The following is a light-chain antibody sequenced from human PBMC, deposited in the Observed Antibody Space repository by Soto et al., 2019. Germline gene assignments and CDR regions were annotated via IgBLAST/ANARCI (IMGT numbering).Light chain of an antibody. J-gene: IGLJ2*01. Sequence: QLVLTQPASVSGSPGQSITISCTGTSSDVGGYNYVSWYQQHPGKAPKLMIYEVSNRPSGVSNRFSGSKSGNTASLTISGLQAEDEADYYCSSYTSSSTGVFGGGTKVTVL. CDR1: SSDVGGYNY. CDR2: EVS. V-gene: IGLV2-14*01. CDR3: SSYTSSSTGV.